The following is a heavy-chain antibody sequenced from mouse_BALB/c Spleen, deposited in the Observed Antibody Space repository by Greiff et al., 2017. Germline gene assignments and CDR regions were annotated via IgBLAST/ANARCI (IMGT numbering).Heavy chain of an antibody. D-gene: IGHD2-4*01. V-gene: IGHV5-4*02. Sequence: EVNVVESGGGLVKPGGSLKLSCAASGFTFSDYYMYWVRQTPEKRLEWVATISDGGSYTYYPDSVKGRFTISRDNAKNNLYLQMSSLKSEDTAMYYCARDGGLRAWFAYWGQGTLVTVSA. CDR3: ARDGGLRAWFAY. J-gene: IGHJ3*01. CDR1: GFTFSDYY. CDR2: ISDGGSYT.